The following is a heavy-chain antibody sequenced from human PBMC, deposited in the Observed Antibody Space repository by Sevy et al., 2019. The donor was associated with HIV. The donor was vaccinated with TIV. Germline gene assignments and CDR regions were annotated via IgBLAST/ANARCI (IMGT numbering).Heavy chain of an antibody. V-gene: IGHV4-61*01. D-gene: IGHD3-3*01. CDR2: IYYSGST. CDR1: GGSVSSGSYY. J-gene: IGHJ6*02. Sequence: SETLSLTCTVSGGSVSSGSYYWSWIRQPPGKGLEWIGYIYYSGSTNYNPSLKSRVTISVDTSKNQFSLKLSSVTAADTAVYYCARANDFWSGYRYGMDVWGQGTTLTVSS. CDR3: ARANDFWSGYRYGMDV.